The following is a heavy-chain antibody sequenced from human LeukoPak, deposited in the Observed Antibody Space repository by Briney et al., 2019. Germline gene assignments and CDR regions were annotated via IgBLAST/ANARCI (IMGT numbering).Heavy chain of an antibody. Sequence: GGSLRLSCAASGFTFSSYSMNWVRQAPGEGLEWVSYISSSSSTIYYADSVKGRFTISRDNAKNSRYLQINSLRDEDTAVYYCARDYSYGDSGRDYWGQGTLVTVSS. J-gene: IGHJ4*02. CDR2: ISSSSSTI. V-gene: IGHV3-48*02. D-gene: IGHD4-17*01. CDR1: GFTFSSYS. CDR3: ARDYSYGDSGRDY.